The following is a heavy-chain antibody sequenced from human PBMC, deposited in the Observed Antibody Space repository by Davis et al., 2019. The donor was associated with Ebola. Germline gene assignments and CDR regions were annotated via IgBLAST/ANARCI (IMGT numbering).Heavy chain of an antibody. Sequence: PGGSLRLSCAASGFTFSSYAMHWVRQAPGKGLEWVAVISYDGSNKYYADSVKGRFTISRDNSNNTLYLQMNSLRAEDTAVYYCARDAYCSSTSCPQGWFDPWGQGTLVTVSS. CDR3: ARDAYCSSTSCPQGWFDP. V-gene: IGHV3-30-3*01. J-gene: IGHJ5*02. D-gene: IGHD2-2*01. CDR2: ISYDGSNK. CDR1: GFTFSSYA.